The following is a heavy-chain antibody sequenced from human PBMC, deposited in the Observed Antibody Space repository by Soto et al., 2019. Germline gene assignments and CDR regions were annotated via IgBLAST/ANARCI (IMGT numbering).Heavy chain of an antibody. J-gene: IGHJ4*02. V-gene: IGHV1-2*02. CDR1: GYAFIDHY. CDR2: INPNGGGT. CDR3: ARDLNPYHGPGSLHGLLDY. D-gene: IGHD3-10*01. Sequence: GASVKVSCKATGYAFIDHYIHWLRQAPGQGLEWMGWINPNGGGTKYAQNFQGRVTMTRDTSISTAYMELSSLRSDDTAVYYCARDLNPYHGPGSLHGLLDYWGQGTSVPVSS.